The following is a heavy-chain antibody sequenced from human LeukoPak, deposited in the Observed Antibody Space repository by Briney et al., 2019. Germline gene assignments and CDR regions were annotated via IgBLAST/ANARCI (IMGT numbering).Heavy chain of an antibody. D-gene: IGHD1-26*01. V-gene: IGHV1-2*06. CDR3: ARVGNGGSYPPDY. J-gene: IGHJ4*02. CDR1: GYTFTGYY. CDR2: INPNSGGT. Sequence: GASVTVSCKASGYTFTGYYMHWVRQAPGQGLEWMGRINPNSGGTNYAQKFQGRVTMTRDTSISTAYMELSRLRSDDTAVYYCARVGNGGSYPPDYWGQGTLVTVSS.